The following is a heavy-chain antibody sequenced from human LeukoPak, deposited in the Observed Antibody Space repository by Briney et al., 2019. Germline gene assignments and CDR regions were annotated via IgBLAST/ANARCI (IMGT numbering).Heavy chain of an antibody. CDR2: IYTGGNT. V-gene: IGHV3-53*01. J-gene: IGHJ5*02. Sequence: GGSLRLSCAASGFTVSATYMNWVRQAPGKGLEWVSIIYTGGNTYYADSVKGRFTISRDISKNTLYLQMNSLRAEDTAVYYCAKDRSSSSLDHWGQGTLVTVSS. CDR1: GFTVSATY. D-gene: IGHD6-13*01. CDR3: AKDRSSSSLDH.